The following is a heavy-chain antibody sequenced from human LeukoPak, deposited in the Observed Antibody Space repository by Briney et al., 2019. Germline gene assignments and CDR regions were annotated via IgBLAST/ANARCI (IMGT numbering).Heavy chain of an antibody. Sequence: ETLFLTCAVSGDSISTDNWWSWVRQPPGKGLEWIGEIHHRGSTNHILTLKSHVSISVDKSKNHLSLNVNSATAADTAVYYCARRDYYDSTGYYYLWGQRTMAADSS. CDR2: IHHRGST. J-gene: IGHJ4*02. V-gene: IGHV4-4*02. CDR3: ARRDYYDSTGYYYL. CDR1: GDSISTDNW. D-gene: IGHD3-22*01.